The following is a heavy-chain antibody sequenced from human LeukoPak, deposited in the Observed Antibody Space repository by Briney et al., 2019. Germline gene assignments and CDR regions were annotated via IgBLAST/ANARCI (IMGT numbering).Heavy chain of an antibody. CDR2: LYTSGST. CDR3: ARGGSSGYYYG. D-gene: IGHD3-22*01. V-gene: IGHV4-4*07. Sequence: SETLSLTCTVSGGSISSYYWSWIRQPTGKGLEWIGRLYTSGSTNYNPSLKSRVTMSVDTSKNQFSLKLTSMTAADTAVYYCARGGSSGYYYGWGQGTLVTVSS. J-gene: IGHJ4*02. CDR1: GGSISSYY.